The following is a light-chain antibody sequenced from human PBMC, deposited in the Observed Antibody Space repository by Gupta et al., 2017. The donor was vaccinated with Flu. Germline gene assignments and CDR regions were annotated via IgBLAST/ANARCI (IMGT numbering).Light chain of an antibody. CDR2: EVS. Sequence: QPALPPPPSASGSPGRPVGISSSAASGNVGDYIYVSWYQQHPGKAPKLLIYEVSKRPSGVPDRFSGSKSGNTASLTVSGLQTEDEADYYCSSYAGASNWVFGGGTKLTVL. CDR1: SGNVGDYIY. CDR3: SSYAGASNWV. V-gene: IGLV2-8*01. J-gene: IGLJ3*02.